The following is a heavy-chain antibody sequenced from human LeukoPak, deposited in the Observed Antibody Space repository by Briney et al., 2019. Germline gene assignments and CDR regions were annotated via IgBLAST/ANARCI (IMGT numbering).Heavy chain of an antibody. V-gene: IGHV1-18*04. Sequence: ASVRVSCKASGYTFTSYYMHWVRQAPGQGLEWMGWISAYNGNTNYAQKLQGRVTMTTDTSTSTAYMELRSLRSDDTAVYYCARRGYSGYDLDYWGQGTLVTVSS. J-gene: IGHJ4*02. CDR2: ISAYNGNT. CDR1: GYTFTSYY. D-gene: IGHD5-12*01. CDR3: ARRGYSGYDLDY.